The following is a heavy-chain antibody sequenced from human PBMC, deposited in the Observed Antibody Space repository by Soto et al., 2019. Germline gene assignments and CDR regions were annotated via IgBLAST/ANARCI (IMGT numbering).Heavy chain of an antibody. J-gene: IGHJ6*04. CDR1: GYTFTGYY. D-gene: IGHD6-6*01. Sequence: GSVKVSCKASGYTFTGYYMHWVRQAPGQGLEWMGWINPNSGGTNYAQKFQGWVTMTRDTSISTAYMELSRLRSDDTAVYYCARDLSSYSSSSGRGTYYYGMDVWVKGTTVTVSS. CDR3: ARDLSSYSSSSGRGTYYYGMDV. CDR2: INPNSGGT. V-gene: IGHV1-2*04.